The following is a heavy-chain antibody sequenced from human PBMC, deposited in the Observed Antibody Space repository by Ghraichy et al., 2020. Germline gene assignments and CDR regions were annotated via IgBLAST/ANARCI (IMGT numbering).Heavy chain of an antibody. CDR1: GFSLSTSRMC. D-gene: IGHD6-19*01. CDR3: ARTNLAVAAPYFDY. CDR2: IDWDDDK. Sequence: SGPKLVKPTQTLTLTCTFSGFSLSTSRMCVSWIRQPPGKALEWLARIDWDDDKYYSTSLKTRLTISKDTSKNQVVLTMTNMDPVDTATYYCARTNLAVAAPYFDYWGQGTLVTVSS. J-gene: IGHJ4*02. V-gene: IGHV2-70*11.